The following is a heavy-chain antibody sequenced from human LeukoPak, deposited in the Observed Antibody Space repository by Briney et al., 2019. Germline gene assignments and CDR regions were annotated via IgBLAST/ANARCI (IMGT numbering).Heavy chain of an antibody. CDR1: GFTFSDYY. V-gene: IGHV3-11*04. J-gene: IGHJ4*02. CDR2: ISSSGSTI. Sequence: TGGSLRLSCAASGFTFSDYYMSWIRQAPGKGLEWVSYISSSGSTIYYADSVKGRFTISRDNSKNTLYVQMNSLRAEDTAVYYCARDPAKFWSGHDYWGQGTLVTVSS. CDR3: ARDPAKFWSGHDY. D-gene: IGHD3-3*01.